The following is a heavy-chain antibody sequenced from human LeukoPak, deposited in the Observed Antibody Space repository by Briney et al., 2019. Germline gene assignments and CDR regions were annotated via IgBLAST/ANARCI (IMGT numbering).Heavy chain of an antibody. CDR3: AREGRSSSPMDY. J-gene: IGHJ4*02. Sequence: GESLKISCKGSGYSFTNYWINWVRQMPGKGLEWMGRIDPSDSYTNYSPSFQGHVTISTDKSVSTAYLQWSSLKASDTAMYYCAREGRSSSPMDYWGQGTLVTVSS. CDR1: GYSFTNYW. CDR2: IDPSDSYT. D-gene: IGHD6-6*01. V-gene: IGHV5-10-1*01.